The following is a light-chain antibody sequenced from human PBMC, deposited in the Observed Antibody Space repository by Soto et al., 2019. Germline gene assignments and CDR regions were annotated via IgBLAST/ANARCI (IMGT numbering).Light chain of an antibody. J-gene: IGKJ1*01. V-gene: IGKV1-5*01. CDR3: QQYGSYPWT. CDR1: QASSSW. CDR2: GAS. Sequence: QLCRPPSHLSCSVGDRETITCRSRQASSSWLAWYQQKPGKAPRLLIYGASSMTSGIPSRFSGSGSGTDFTLTISSLESEDFAIYYCQQYGSYPWTFGQGTKVDIK.